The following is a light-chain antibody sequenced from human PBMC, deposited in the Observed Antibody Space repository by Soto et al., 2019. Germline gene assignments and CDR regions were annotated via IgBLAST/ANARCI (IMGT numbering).Light chain of an antibody. CDR3: QQYANSPPT. V-gene: IGKV3-20*01. Sequence: EIVMTQSPGTLSMSRGVIPTRSFRARQSVSSRYLAWYQQKPGQAPRLLIYGAASRATGIPDRFSGSGSGTDFTLTISRLEPEDFAVYYCQQYANSPPTFGQGTKVDIK. CDR1: QSVSSRY. CDR2: GAA. J-gene: IGKJ1*01.